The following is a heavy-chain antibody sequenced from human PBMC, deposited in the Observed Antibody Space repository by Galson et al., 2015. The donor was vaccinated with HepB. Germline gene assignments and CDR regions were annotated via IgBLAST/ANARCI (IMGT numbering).Heavy chain of an antibody. CDR2: TYYRSKWYN. Sequence: CAISGDSVSSNSGAWNRIRQSPSRGLEWLGRTYYRSKWYNDYTVSVKSRITINPDTSKNQFSLQLNSVTPEDTAVYYCARGQWLNWLDPWGRGTLVTVSS. CDR1: GDSVSSNSGA. J-gene: IGHJ5*02. CDR3: ARGQWLNWLDP. V-gene: IGHV6-1*01. D-gene: IGHD6-19*01.